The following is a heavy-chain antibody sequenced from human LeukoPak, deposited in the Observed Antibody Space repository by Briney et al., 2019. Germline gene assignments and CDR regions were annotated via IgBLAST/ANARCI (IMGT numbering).Heavy chain of an antibody. Sequence: QPGGSLRLSCVASGFTFTDHPMNWVRQAPGKGLEWISYIGGDGIAFYADSVKGRFTASKDDARKSMYLQINSLRDEDTAVYYCARDRRSGVRDFYYGLDVWGQGTTVTVSS. J-gene: IGHJ6*02. CDR2: IGGDGIA. V-gene: IGHV3-48*02. CDR3: ARDRRSGVRDFYYGLDV. CDR1: GFTFTDHP. D-gene: IGHD2-15*01.